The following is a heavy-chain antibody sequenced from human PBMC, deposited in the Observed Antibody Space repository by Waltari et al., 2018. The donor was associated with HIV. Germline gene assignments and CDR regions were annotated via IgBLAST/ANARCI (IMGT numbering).Heavy chain of an antibody. CDR3: ARHRLLDFGDYAESYSCDS. J-gene: IGHJ4*02. V-gene: IGHV4-39*01. Sequence: QLRLQESGPGLVKSSQTLSLTCTVTGGSISSSSYHWGWIRQPPGKGPEWIGSIQYGGRTYENPSLKSRAVISVDTSKNQFALKMPSVTAADTAVYFCARHRLLDFGDYAESYSCDSWGQGTLVTVSS. CDR1: GGSISSSSYH. D-gene: IGHD4-17*01. CDR2: IQYGGRT.